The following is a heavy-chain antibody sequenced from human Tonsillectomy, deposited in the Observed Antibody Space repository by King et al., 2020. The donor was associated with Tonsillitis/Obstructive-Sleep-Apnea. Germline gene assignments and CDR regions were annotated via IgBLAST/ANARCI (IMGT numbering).Heavy chain of an antibody. CDR3: AKGKDNSGWYYYGMDV. D-gene: IGHD6-19*01. V-gene: IGHV3-23*04. Sequence: VQLVESGGGLVQPGGSLRLSCAASGFTFSSYAMNWVRQGPGKGLEWVSAISGSGGGTYSANSVRGRFTISRDNSKNTLYLQMNRLTVEDTAVYYCAKGKDNSGWYYYGMDVWGQGTTVTVSS. CDR2: ISGSGGGT. J-gene: IGHJ6*02. CDR1: GFTFSSYA.